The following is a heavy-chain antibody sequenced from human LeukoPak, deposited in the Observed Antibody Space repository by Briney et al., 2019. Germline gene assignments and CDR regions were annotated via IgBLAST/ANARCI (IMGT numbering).Heavy chain of an antibody. V-gene: IGHV4-34*01. CDR3: ARRAYSGQVDY. CDR1: GGSFSGYY. J-gene: IGHJ4*02. D-gene: IGHD6-19*01. Sequence: SETLSLTCAVYGGSFSGYYWSWIRQPPGKGLEWIGEINHSGSTNYNPSLKSRVTISVDTSKSQFSLKLSSVTAADTAVYYCARRAYSGQVDYWGQGTLVTVSS. CDR2: INHSGST.